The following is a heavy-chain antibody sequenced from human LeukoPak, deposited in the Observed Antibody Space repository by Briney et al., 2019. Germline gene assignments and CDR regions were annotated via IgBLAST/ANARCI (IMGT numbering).Heavy chain of an antibody. CDR3: TRRGGGYEFDY. D-gene: IGHD5-12*01. Sequence: PGGSLRLSCAASGFAFSTYAMHWVRQAPGKGLEWVAVISFDGSTKYYADSVKGRFTISRDNSKKTLYLQMNGLRTEDTAMYYCTRRGGGYEFDYWGQGTLVTVSS. V-gene: IGHV3-30-3*01. CDR2: ISFDGSTK. CDR1: GFAFSTYA. J-gene: IGHJ4*02.